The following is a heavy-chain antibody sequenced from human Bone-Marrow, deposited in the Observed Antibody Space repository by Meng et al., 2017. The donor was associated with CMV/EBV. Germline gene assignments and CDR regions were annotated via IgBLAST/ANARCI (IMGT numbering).Heavy chain of an antibody. CDR3: ARMVRNVWSGYSFDY. V-gene: IGHV3-74*01. CDR1: GFTSSSSA. Sequence: GESLKISCVVSGFTSSSSAMSWVRQAPGKGLEWVSRINSDGSSTSYADSVKGRFTISRDNAKNTLYLQMNSLRAEDTAVYYCARMVRNVWSGYSFDYWGQGTLVTVSS. J-gene: IGHJ4*02. CDR2: INSDGSST. D-gene: IGHD3-3*01.